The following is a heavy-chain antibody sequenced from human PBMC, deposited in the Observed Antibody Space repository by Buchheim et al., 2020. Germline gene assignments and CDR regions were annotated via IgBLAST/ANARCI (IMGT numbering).Heavy chain of an antibody. D-gene: IGHD3-22*01. CDR2: ISYDGSNK. J-gene: IGHJ4*02. CDR3: AKVNYYYDSSGYLNY. Sequence: QVQLVESGGGVVQPGRSLRLSCAASGFTFSSYGMHWVRQAPGKGLEWVAVISYDGSNKYYADSVKGRFTISRDNSKNTLYLQMNSLRAEDTAVYYCAKVNYYYDSSGYLNYWGQGTL. CDR1: GFTFSSYG. V-gene: IGHV3-30*18.